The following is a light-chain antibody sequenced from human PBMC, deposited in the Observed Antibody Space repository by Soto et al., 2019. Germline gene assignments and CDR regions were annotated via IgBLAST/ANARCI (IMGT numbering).Light chain of an antibody. Sequence: SFLTHPPSLPGPQGQRSTISGPGTSSNIGAGYDVHWYQQLPGTAPKLLIYGNSNRPSGVPDRFSGSKSGTSASLAITGLQAEDEADYYCQSYDSSLSGSKVFGTGTKVTVL. CDR1: SSNIGAGYD. J-gene: IGLJ1*01. CDR3: QSYDSSLSGSKV. V-gene: IGLV1-40*01. CDR2: GNS.